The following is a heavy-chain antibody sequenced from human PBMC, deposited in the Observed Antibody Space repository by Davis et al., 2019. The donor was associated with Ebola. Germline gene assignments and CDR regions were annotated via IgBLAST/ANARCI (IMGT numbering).Heavy chain of an antibody. CDR2: IWYDGSNK. V-gene: IGHV3-33*08. Sequence: GGSLRLSCAASGFTFSGSAMHWVRQAPGKGLEWVAVIWYDGSNKYYADSVKGRFTISRDNSKNTLYLQMNSLRAEDTAVYYCARDGGWWELLGYFDYWGQGTLVTVSS. CDR1: GFTFSGSA. J-gene: IGHJ4*02. CDR3: ARDGGWWELLGYFDY. D-gene: IGHD1-26*01.